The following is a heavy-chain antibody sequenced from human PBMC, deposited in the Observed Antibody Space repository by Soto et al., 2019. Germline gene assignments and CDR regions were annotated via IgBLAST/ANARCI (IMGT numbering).Heavy chain of an antibody. V-gene: IGHV4-30-4*01. D-gene: IGHD2-21*02. Sequence: SETLSITCTVSGGSISSGDYYWSWIRQPPGKGLEWIGYIYYSGSTYYNPSLKSRVTISVDTSKNQFSLKLSSVTAADTAVYYCARASEYCGGDCYSNWFDPWGQGTLVTVSS. J-gene: IGHJ5*02. CDR3: ARASEYCGGDCYSNWFDP. CDR1: GGSISSGDYY. CDR2: IYYSGST.